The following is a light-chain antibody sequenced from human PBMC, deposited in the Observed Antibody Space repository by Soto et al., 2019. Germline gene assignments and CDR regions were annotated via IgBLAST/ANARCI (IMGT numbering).Light chain of an antibody. CDR2: DAS. CDR3: PQYDNLPFT. Sequence: DIQMTQSPSSLSASVGDRVTITCQASQDISNYLNWYQQKPGKAPKLLIYDASNLETGDPSRFSGSGSATDFTFTISSLQTEDIATYYCPQYDNLPFTFGPGTKVDIK. V-gene: IGKV1-33*01. J-gene: IGKJ3*01. CDR1: QDISNY.